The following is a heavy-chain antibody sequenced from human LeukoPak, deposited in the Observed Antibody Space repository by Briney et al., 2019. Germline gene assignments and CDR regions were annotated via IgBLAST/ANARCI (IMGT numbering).Heavy chain of an antibody. D-gene: IGHD3-10*01. CDR3: ASPLNYYGSGSYNN. Sequence: SETLSLTCAVYGGSFSGYYWSWIRQPPGKGLEWIGEINHSGSTNYNPSLKSRVTISVDTSKNQFYLKLSSVTAADTAVYYCASPLNYYGSGSYNNGGQGTLVTVSS. CDR2: INHSGST. J-gene: IGHJ4*02. V-gene: IGHV4-34*01. CDR1: GGSFSGYY.